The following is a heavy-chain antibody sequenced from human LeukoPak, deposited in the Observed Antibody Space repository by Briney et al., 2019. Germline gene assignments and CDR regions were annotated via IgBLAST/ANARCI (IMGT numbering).Heavy chain of an antibody. CDR2: IYSGGST. CDR1: GFTLSSNY. Sequence: GGSLRLSCAASGFTLSSNYMSWVREAPGEGLEWGSVIYSGGSTYYSDSVKGRFTISRDNSKNPLYLQMNSLRAEDTAVYYCARDLYSGYDLYYWGQGPLVTVSS. D-gene: IGHD5-12*01. J-gene: IGHJ4*02. V-gene: IGHV3-53*01. CDR3: ARDLYSGYDLYY.